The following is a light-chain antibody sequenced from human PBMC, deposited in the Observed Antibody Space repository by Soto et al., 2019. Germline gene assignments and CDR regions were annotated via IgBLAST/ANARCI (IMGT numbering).Light chain of an antibody. Sequence: QSALTQPASVSGSPGQSITISCTGTSSDVGAYNYVSWYRQHPGKAPKLIIYEVSNRPSGVSNRFSGSKSGNTASLTISGLQAEDEADYFCSSYASSSTLVLFGGGTKVTVL. CDR1: SSDVGAYNY. CDR2: EVS. CDR3: SSYASSSTLVL. V-gene: IGLV2-14*01. J-gene: IGLJ2*01.